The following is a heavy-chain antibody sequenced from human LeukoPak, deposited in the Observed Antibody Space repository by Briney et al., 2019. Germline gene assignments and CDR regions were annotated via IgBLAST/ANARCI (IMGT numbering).Heavy chain of an antibody. CDR2: ISYDGSNK. Sequence: GRSLRLSCEASGFIFSNYAVHWVRQAPGKGLEWAALISYDGSNKQFADSVKGRFTISRDNSKNTLYLQMNSLRAEDTAVYYCAKDLGRYRNNYFDYWGQGTLVTVSS. CDR1: GFIFSNYA. D-gene: IGHD1-26*01. V-gene: IGHV3-30-3*01. CDR3: AKDLGRYRNNYFDY. J-gene: IGHJ4*02.